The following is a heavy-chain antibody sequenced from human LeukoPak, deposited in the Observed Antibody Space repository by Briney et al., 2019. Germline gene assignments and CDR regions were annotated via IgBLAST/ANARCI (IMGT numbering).Heavy chain of an antibody. Sequence: GGSLRLSCAASGFIFSSYDMNWVRQAPGKGLEWVSAISGSGGSTYYADSVKGRFTISRDNSKNTLYLQMNSLRAEDTAVYYCANTPGGGGDYWGQGTLVTVSS. CDR2: ISGSGGST. D-gene: IGHD2-15*01. V-gene: IGHV3-23*01. J-gene: IGHJ4*02. CDR1: GFIFSSYD. CDR3: ANTPGGGGDY.